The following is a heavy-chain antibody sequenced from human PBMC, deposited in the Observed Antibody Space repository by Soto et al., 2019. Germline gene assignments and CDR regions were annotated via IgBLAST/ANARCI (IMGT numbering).Heavy chain of an antibody. V-gene: IGHV4-59*08. J-gene: IGHJ4*02. CDR1: GGSISSYY. CDR3: ARMGGDEKYPGPLDY. Sequence: PSETLSLTCTVSGGSISSYYWGWIRQPPGKGLEWIGYIYYSGSTNYNPSLKSRVTISVDTSKNQFSLKLSSVTAADTAVYYCARMGGDEKYPGPLDYWGQGTLVTVSS. CDR2: IYYSGST. D-gene: IGHD2-21*01.